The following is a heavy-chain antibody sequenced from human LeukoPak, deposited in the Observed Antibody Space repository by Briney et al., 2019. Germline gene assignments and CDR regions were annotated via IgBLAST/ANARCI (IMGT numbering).Heavy chain of an antibody. J-gene: IGHJ4*02. CDR2: IYTSGST. Sequence: SQTLSLTCTVSGGSISSGSYYWSWIRQPAGKGLEWIGRIYTSGSTNYNPSLKSRVTISVDTSKNQFSLKLSSVTAADTAVYYYASYDYGDYVFVSEWGQGTLVTVSS. V-gene: IGHV4-61*02. CDR3: ASYDYGDYVFVSE. CDR1: GGSISSGSYY. D-gene: IGHD4-17*01.